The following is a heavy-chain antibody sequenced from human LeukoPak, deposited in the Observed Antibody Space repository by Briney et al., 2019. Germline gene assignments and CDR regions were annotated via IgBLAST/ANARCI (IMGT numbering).Heavy chain of an antibody. J-gene: IGHJ4*02. CDR1: GGSISSSGYY. V-gene: IGHV4-39*07. D-gene: IGHD2-2*01. CDR3: ARDVGEYCSSTNCYASHY. Sequence: SETLSLTCTVSGGSISSSGYYWGWIRQPPGKGLEWIGSIYSSGSTYYNPSLKSRVTISVNTSKNQFSLKLNSVTAADTAVYYCARDVGEYCSSTNCYASHYWGQGTLVTVSS. CDR2: IYSSGST.